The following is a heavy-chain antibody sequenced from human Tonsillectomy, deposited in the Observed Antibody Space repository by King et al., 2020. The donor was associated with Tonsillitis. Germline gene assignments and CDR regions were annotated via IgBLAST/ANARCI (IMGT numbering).Heavy chain of an antibody. V-gene: IGHV4-38-2*02. D-gene: IGHD6-13*01. CDR1: GYSISSVYY. Sequence: VQLQESGPGLVKPSETLSLTCAVSGYSISSVYYWGWIRQPPGKGLEWIGNIYHSGSTYYNPSLKSRVTISVDTSKNQFSLKLSSVTAADTAVYYCARDWAAAGMSIDYWGQGTLVTVSS. CDR2: IYHSGST. CDR3: ARDWAAAGMSIDY. J-gene: IGHJ4*02.